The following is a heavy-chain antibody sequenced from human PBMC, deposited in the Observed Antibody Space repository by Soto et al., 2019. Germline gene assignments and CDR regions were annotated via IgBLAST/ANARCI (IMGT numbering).Heavy chain of an antibody. CDR3: ARRYDYVWGSYFSTIDY. D-gene: IGHD3-16*01. CDR2: ISYDGSNK. Sequence: QVQLVESGGGVVQPGRSLRLSCAASGFTFSSYGMHWVRQAPGKGLEWVAVISYDGSNKYYADSVKGRFTISRDNSKNXXYLQMNSLRAEDTAVYYCARRYDYVWGSYFSTIDYWGQGTLVTVSS. V-gene: IGHV3-30*03. CDR1: GFTFSSYG. J-gene: IGHJ4*02.